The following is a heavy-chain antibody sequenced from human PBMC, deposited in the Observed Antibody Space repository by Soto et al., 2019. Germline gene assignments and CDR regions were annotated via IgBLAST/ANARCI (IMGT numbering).Heavy chain of an antibody. D-gene: IGHD6-19*01. Sequence: QVQLVESGGGVVQPGRSLRLSCAASGFTFSSYGMHWVRQAPGKGLEWVAVISYDGSNKYYADSVKGRFTISRDNSKNTLYLQMNSLRAEDTAVYYCAKDKPVFRGAVAGTFFDYWGQGTLVTVSS. CDR2: ISYDGSNK. V-gene: IGHV3-30*18. CDR1: GFTFSSYG. J-gene: IGHJ4*02. CDR3: AKDKPVFRGAVAGTFFDY.